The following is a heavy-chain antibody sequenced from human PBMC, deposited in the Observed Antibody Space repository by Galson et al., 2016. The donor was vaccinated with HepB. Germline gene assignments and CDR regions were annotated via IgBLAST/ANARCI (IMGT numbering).Heavy chain of an antibody. V-gene: IGHV3-23*01. D-gene: IGHD3-3*01. CDR1: TFIFSNYA. Sequence: SLRLSCAASTFIFSNYAMSWVRQAPGKGLEWVSAISGRGDDIYYADSVKDRFTISRDNSKNTLYLQMNSLTAEDTAVYYCAKDLHRDFWSGSHPGGYFHQWGQGTLVTVSS. CDR2: ISGRGDDI. CDR3: AKDLHRDFWSGSHPGGYFHQ. J-gene: IGHJ1*01.